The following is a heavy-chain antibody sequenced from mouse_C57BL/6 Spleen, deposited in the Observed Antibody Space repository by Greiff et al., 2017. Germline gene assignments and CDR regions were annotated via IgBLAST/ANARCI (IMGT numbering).Heavy chain of an antibody. CDR3: AREGVFDY. J-gene: IGHJ2*01. CDR2: INPNNGGT. Sequence: VQLQQSGPELVKPGASVKISCKASGYTFTDYYMNWVKQSHGKSLEWIGDINPNNGGTSYNQKFKGKATLTVDKSSSTAYMELRSLTSEDSAVYYCAREGVFDYWGQGTTLTVSS. CDR1: GYTFTDYY. V-gene: IGHV1-26*01.